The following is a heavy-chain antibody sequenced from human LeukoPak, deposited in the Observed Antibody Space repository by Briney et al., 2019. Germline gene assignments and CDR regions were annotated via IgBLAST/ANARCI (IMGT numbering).Heavy chain of an antibody. CDR1: GGTISSSSNF. Sequence: SETLSLTCTVSGGTISSSSNFWGWIRQPPGKGLEWIGSIDYRGTTYYNPSLKSRITISLDTSKNQFSLKLNSVTAADTAVYYCATPGVYSSGYYRWGQGILVTASS. CDR2: IDYRGTT. CDR3: ATPGVYSSGYYR. J-gene: IGHJ4*02. D-gene: IGHD3-22*01. V-gene: IGHV4-39*07.